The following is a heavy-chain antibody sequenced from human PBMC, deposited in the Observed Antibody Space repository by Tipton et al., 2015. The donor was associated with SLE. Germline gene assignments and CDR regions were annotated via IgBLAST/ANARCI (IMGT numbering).Heavy chain of an antibody. CDR3: ATESRGGDPSGGDSFDI. V-gene: IGHV4-59*01. J-gene: IGHJ3*02. D-gene: IGHD2-15*01. CDR2: IYYSGST. CDR1: GDSINNYY. Sequence: PGLVKPSETLSLTCSISGDSINNYYWSWIRQPPGKGLEWIGYIYYSGSTNYNSSLNSRVTMSVDTSKNQFSLKLSSVTAADTAVYYCATESRGGDPSGGDSFDIWGQGTMVAVSS.